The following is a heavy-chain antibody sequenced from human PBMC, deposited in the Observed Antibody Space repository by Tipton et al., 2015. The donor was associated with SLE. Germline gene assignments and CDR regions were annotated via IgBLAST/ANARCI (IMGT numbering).Heavy chain of an antibody. CDR2: IYYSGSA. V-gene: IGHV4-59*08. D-gene: IGHD2-2*01. CDR1: GGSITSYY. CDR3: ARGGTRYCSSTSCFTGYYYYYMDV. J-gene: IGHJ6*03. Sequence: TLSLTCTVSGGSITSYYWSWIRQPPGKGLEWIGYIYYSGSANYNPSFKSRVTLSVDTSKNQISLKLTSVTAADTAVYYCARGGTRYCSSTSCFTGYYYYYMDVWGKGTTVTVSS.